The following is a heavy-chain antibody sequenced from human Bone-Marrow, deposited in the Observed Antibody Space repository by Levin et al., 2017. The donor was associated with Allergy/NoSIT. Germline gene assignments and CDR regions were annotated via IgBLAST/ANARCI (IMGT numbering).Heavy chain of an antibody. V-gene: IGHV3-72*01. CDR3: ARDPSASGAFDV. J-gene: IGHJ3*01. Sequence: GESLKISCAASGFTFSDHYMAWVRQAPGKGLEWVGRSRNRANSYTTEYAASVKGRFTISRDDSKNSLFLQMNSLQTEDTAMYYCARDPSASGAFDVWGQGTMVTVSS. D-gene: IGHD1-26*01. CDR1: GFTFSDHY. CDR2: SRNRANSYTT.